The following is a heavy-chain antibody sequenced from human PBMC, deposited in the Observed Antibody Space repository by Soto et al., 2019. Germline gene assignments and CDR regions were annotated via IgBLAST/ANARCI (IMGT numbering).Heavy chain of an antibody. CDR3: AKDMKWGGMTTIHYFDS. CDR2: ISSNSDTI. V-gene: IGHV3-9*02. CDR1: GFTADDYA. J-gene: IGHJ4*02. Sequence: DVQLVESGGGLVQPGRSLRLSCVASGFTADDYAMHWVRQAPGKGLEWVSGISSNSDTIYYADSVKGRFTISRDNAKNVLFLQMNSLRPEDTALYYCAKDMKWGGMTTIHYFDSWGQGTLVTVSS. D-gene: IGHD4-17*01.